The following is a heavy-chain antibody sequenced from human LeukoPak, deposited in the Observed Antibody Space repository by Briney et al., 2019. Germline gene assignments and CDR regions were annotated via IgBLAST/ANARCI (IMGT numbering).Heavy chain of an antibody. J-gene: IGHJ4*02. Sequence: SETLSLTCTVSGGSISSYYWSWIRQPPGKGLEWIGYIYYSGSTNYNPSLKSRVTISVDTSKNQFSLRVSSVTAADTAVYYCARTTVSTPTTFDYWGQGTLVAVSS. D-gene: IGHD4-11*01. V-gene: IGHV4-59*01. CDR1: GGSISSYY. CDR3: ARTTVSTPTTFDY. CDR2: IYYSGST.